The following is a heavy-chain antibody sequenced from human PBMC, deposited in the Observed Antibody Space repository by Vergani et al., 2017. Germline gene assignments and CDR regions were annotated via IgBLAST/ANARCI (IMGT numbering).Heavy chain of an antibody. D-gene: IGHD2-2*02. Sequence: EVQLVESGGGLVQPGGSLRLSCAASGFTFSSYWMSWVRQAPGKGLEWVANIKQDGSEKYYVDSVKGRFTISRDNAKNSLYLQMNSLRAEDTAVYYCARGLGYCSSTSCYIRYFQHWGQGTLVTVSS. J-gene: IGHJ1*01. CDR3: ARGLGYCSSTSCYIRYFQH. CDR1: GFTFSSYW. CDR2: IKQDGSEK. V-gene: IGHV3-7*01.